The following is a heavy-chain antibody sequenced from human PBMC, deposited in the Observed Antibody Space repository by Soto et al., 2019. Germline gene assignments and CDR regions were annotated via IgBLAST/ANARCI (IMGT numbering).Heavy chain of an antibody. V-gene: IGHV3-48*03. J-gene: IGHJ6*02. Sequence: PGGSLRLSCAASGFTFSSYEMNWVRQAPGKGLEWVSYISSSGSTIYYADSVKGRFTISRDNAKNSLYLQMNSLRAEDTAVYYCASHRQQLPPYYYYGMDVWGQGTTVTVSS. CDR2: ISSSGSTI. CDR3: ASHRQQLPPYYYYGMDV. CDR1: GFTFSSYE. D-gene: IGHD6-13*01.